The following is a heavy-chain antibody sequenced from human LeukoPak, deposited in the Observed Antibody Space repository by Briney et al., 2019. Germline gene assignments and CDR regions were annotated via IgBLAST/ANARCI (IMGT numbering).Heavy chain of an antibody. D-gene: IGHD1-26*01. CDR3: ARDPGSYSHDWYFDL. CDR1: RFTFSSYW. CDR2: INSAGKTT. V-gene: IGHV3-74*01. Sequence: GGSLRLSCAASRFTFSSYWMYWVRQAPGKGLVWVSRINSAGKTTHYADSVKGRFIISRDNAKNTLYLQMSSRRAEDTAVYYCARDPGSYSHDWYFDLWGRGTLVTVSS. J-gene: IGHJ2*01.